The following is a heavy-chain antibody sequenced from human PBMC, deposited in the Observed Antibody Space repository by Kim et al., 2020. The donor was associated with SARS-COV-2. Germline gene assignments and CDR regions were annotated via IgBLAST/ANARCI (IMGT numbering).Heavy chain of an antibody. J-gene: IGHJ3*02. Sequence: GGSLRLSCAASGFTFSDSAMYWVRQASGKGLEWVGRISSKANSYASAYYVSVKGRFIISRDDSKNTAYLQMTSLKTEETAIYYCTRVPPYSNSWWDAFDIWGQGTTVTASS. CDR1: GFTFSDSA. CDR3: TRVPPYSNSWWDAFDI. D-gene: IGHD6-13*01. V-gene: IGHV3-73*01. CDR2: ISSKANSYAS.